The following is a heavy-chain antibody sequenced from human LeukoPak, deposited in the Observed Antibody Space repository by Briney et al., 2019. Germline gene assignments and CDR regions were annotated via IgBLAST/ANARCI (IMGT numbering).Heavy chain of an antibody. D-gene: IGHD6-13*01. V-gene: IGHV4-38-2*02. J-gene: IGHJ4*02. CDR3: ARFIGSSWYQYYFDY. CDR2: IYHSGST. CDR1: GYSISSGYY. Sequence: SETLSLTCTVSGYSISSGYYWGWIRQPPGKGLEWIGNIYHSGSTYYNPSLKSRVTISVDTSKNQFSLKLSSVTAADTAVYYCARFIGSSWYQYYFDYWGQGTLVTVSS.